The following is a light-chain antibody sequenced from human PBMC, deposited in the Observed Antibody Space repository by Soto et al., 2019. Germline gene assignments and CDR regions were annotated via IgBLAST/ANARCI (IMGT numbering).Light chain of an antibody. J-gene: IGLJ1*01. Sequence: QSVLTQPASVSGSPGQSITISCTGTSSDVGGYNYVSWYQQHPGKAPKLMIYEVSNRPSGVSNRFSGSKSGNTASLTISGLQAEDEADYYCSSYTSGSTRVFGTGTRSPS. V-gene: IGLV2-14*01. CDR3: SSYTSGSTRV. CDR1: SSDVGGYNY. CDR2: EVS.